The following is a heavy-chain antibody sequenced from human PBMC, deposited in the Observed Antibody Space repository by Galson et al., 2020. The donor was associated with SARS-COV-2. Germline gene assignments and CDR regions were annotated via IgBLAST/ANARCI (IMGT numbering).Heavy chain of an antibody. D-gene: IGHD1-7*01. CDR3: VREETGTAESSLYYFDY. Sequence: GSLRLPCAASGFTFSSYAMHWVRQAPGKGLEWVAVIWYDGSNKYYADSVKGRFTISRDNSKNTLYLQMNSLRAEDTAVYYCVREETGTAESSLYYFDYWGQGTLVTVSS. V-gene: IGHV3-33*01. J-gene: IGHJ4*02. CDR2: IWYDGSNK. CDR1: GFTFSSYA.